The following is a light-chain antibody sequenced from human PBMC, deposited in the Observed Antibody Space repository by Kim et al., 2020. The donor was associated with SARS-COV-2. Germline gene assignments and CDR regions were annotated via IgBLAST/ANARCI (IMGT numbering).Light chain of an antibody. CDR3: QVWGSSSDHVV. J-gene: IGLJ2*01. Sequence: SYELTQPPSVSVAPGKTARITWGGNNIGSKSLHWYQQKPGQAPVLVIYYDSDRPSGIPERFSGSNSGNTATLTISRVEAGDEAEYYCQVWGSSSDHVV. V-gene: IGLV3-21*04. CDR1: NIGSKS. CDR2: YDS.